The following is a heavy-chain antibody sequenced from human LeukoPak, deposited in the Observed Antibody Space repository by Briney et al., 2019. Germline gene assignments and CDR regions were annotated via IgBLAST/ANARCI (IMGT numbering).Heavy chain of an antibody. CDR3: ARATGGAAAADFDH. D-gene: IGHD6-13*01. CDR1: GGSISSEGYY. J-gene: IGHJ5*02. V-gene: IGHV4-31*03. CDR2: IYYTGSTT. Sequence: KPSQTLSLTCTVSGGSISSEGYYWSWIRQHPGKGLEWIGFIYYTGSTTYYNPSLKSRATISVDTSKNHFSLELTSVTAADTAVYYCARATGGAAAADFDHWGQGTLVTVSS.